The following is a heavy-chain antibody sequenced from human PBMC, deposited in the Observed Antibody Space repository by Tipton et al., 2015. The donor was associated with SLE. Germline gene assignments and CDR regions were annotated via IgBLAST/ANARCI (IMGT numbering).Heavy chain of an antibody. CDR2: IYYSGST. CDR3: ARGGRLVEGPMDV. D-gene: IGHD6-19*01. CDR1: GYSISSGYY. V-gene: IGHV4-38-2*02. Sequence: TLSLTCTVSGYSISSGYYWGWIRQPPGKGLEWIGSIYYSGSTYYNPSLKSRVTISVDTSKNQFSLKLSSVTAADTAVYYCARGGRLVEGPMDVWGKGTTVTVSS. J-gene: IGHJ6*03.